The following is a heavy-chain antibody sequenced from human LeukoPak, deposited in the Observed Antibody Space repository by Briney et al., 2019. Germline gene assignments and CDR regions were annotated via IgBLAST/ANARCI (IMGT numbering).Heavy chain of an antibody. Sequence: GGTLRPSCAASGFTFSSYGMSWVRQAPGKGLEWVSAISGSGGSTYYADSVKGRFTISRDNSKNTLYLQMNSLRAEDTAVYYCAKDLGTMVRGVTTTHWYYWGQGTLVTVSS. V-gene: IGHV3-23*01. D-gene: IGHD3-10*01. CDR1: GFTFSSYG. CDR3: AKDLGTMVRGVTTTHWYY. CDR2: ISGSGGST. J-gene: IGHJ4*02.